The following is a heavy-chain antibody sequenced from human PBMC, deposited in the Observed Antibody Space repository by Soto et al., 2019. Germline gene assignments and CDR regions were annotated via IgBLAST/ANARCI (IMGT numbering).Heavy chain of an antibody. V-gene: IGHV4-39*01. CDR3: ARHNGPLYVGYYYDMDV. CDR1: GGSISSSSYY. Sequence: SETLSLICTVSGGSISSSSYYWGWIRQPPGKGLEWIGSIYYSGYTYYNPSLKSRVTISVDTSKNQFSLKLSSVTAADTAVYYCARHNGPLYVGYYYDMDVWAQGTTVTVSS. D-gene: IGHD3-16*01. J-gene: IGHJ6*02. CDR2: IYYSGYT.